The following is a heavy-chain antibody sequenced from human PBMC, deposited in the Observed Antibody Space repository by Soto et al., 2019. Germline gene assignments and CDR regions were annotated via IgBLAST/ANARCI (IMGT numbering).Heavy chain of an antibody. CDR3: AKCSGWSLRYGMDV. CDR1: GFTVSSFA. J-gene: IGHJ6*02. D-gene: IGHD6-19*01. V-gene: IGHV3-23*01. CDR2: ITTGGSI. Sequence: PAGSLRLSCASSGFTVSSFAMKWVRKAPGKGLEWVSGITTGGSIFYSDSVKGRFTISRDNSKNTLYLQMNTLRAEDTAVYYCAKCSGWSLRYGMDVWGQGTTVTVS.